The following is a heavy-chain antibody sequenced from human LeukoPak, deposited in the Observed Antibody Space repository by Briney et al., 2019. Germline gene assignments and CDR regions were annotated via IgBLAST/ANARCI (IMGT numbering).Heavy chain of an antibody. CDR3: GMSGDRVPLQDDVFDV. CDR2: IYPGDSGP. J-gene: IGHJ3*01. Sequence: GESLKISCKVSGYSFTSYCIGWVRQMPGKGLEWMGIIYPGDSGPTYSPSFQGQVTISVGKSINTAYLQWSSLQASDTAIYYCGMSGDRVPLQDDVFDVWGQGTMVTVST. V-gene: IGHV5-51*01. CDR1: GYSFTSYC. D-gene: IGHD1-26*01.